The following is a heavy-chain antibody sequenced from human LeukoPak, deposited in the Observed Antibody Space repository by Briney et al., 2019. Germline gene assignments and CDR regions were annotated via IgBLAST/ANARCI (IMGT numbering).Heavy chain of an antibody. J-gene: IGHJ5*02. D-gene: IGHD6-19*01. CDR3: ARERRRIAVAGRGKNWFDP. CDR1: GYTFTSYY. Sequence: ASVKVSCKASGYTFTSYYMHWVRQAPGQGLEWMGIINPSGGSTSYAQKFQGRVTMTRDTSTSTVYMELSSLRSEDTAVYYCARERRRIAVAGRGKNWFDPWGQGTLVTVSS. V-gene: IGHV1-46*01. CDR2: INPSGGST.